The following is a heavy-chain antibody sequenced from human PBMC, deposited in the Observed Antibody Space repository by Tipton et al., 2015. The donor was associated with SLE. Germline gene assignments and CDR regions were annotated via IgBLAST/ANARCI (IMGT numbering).Heavy chain of an antibody. CDR3: ARHGNQDY. D-gene: IGHD4-23*01. Sequence: TLSLTCTVSGGSISSGSYYWSWIRQPAGKGLEWIGHIYTSGSTNYNPSLKSRLTLSVDTSKNQFSLNLSSVTAADTAVYYCARHGNQDYWGQGTLVTVSS. CDR1: GGSISSGSYY. V-gene: IGHV4-61*09. J-gene: IGHJ4*02. CDR2: IYTSGST.